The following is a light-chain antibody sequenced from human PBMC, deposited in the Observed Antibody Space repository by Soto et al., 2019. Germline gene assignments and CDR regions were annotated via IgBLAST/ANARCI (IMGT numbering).Light chain of an antibody. CDR2: AAS. CDR1: QGISNY. J-gene: IGKJ4*01. Sequence: DIQMTQSPSSLSASVGDRVTTTCRARQGISNYLAWYQQKPGKVPKLLIYAASTLQSGVPSRFSGSGSGTDFTLTISSLQPEDVATYYCQKYNSAPLDFGGETNEEIK. CDR3: QKYNSAPLD. V-gene: IGKV1-27*01.